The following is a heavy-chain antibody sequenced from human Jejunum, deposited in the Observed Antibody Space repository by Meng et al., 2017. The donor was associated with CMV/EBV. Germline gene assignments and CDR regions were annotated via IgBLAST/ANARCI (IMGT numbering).Heavy chain of an antibody. CDR3: VRGSLFSA. D-gene: IGHD3-10*02. CDR1: GFTFKCYE. V-gene: IGHV3-13*01. CDR2: TGTDGET. Sequence: SLSLSASGFTFKCYEMHWVRQPTGRGLGWVSGTGTDGETYYADSVKGRFTVSRENAKNSFYLQMNSLTAGDTALYFCVRGSLFSAWGQGTMVTVSS. J-gene: IGHJ3*01.